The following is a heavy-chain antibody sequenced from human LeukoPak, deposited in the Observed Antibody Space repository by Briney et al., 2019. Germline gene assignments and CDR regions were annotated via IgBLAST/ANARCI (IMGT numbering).Heavy chain of an antibody. D-gene: IGHD6-25*01. CDR2: IYYSGST. CDR3: ARQSTIAAAKIDP. V-gene: IGHV4-39*01. J-gene: IGHJ5*02. Sequence: SETLSLTCTVSGGSISDSNYYWGWIRQPPGRGLGWIANIYYSGSTYYSPSLKSRVTVSVDTSKNQFSLKLSSVTAADTAIYYCARQSTIAAAKIDPWGQGSLVTVSS. CDR1: GGSISDSNYY.